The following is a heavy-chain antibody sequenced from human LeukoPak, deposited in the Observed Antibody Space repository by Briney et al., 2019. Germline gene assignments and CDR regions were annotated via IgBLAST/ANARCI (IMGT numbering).Heavy chain of an antibody. J-gene: IGHJ3*02. CDR3: ARDPTYYPGAFDI. V-gene: IGHV3-23*01. CDR1: GFTFSSYA. CDR2: ISGSGGTT. D-gene: IGHD3-10*01. Sequence: PGGSLRLSCAASGFTFSSYAMSWVRQAPGKGLEWVSVISGSGGTTYYADSVKGRFTISRDNAKNSLYLQMNSLRAEDTAVYYCARDPTYYPGAFDIWGQGTMVTVSS.